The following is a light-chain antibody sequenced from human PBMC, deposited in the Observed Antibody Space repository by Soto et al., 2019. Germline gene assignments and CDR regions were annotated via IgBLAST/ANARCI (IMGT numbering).Light chain of an antibody. CDR2: ATS. V-gene: IGKV1-5*03. CDR1: PSISIL. Sequence: DIHLTQSPSTLSASVGDRVTITCRASPSISILLAWYQQKPGKAPNLLIYATSTLETGVSSRFSGSGSGTEFTLTIISLQPDDYATYYCQHYNDFYWTFGQGTKVEIK. CDR3: QHYNDFYWT. J-gene: IGKJ1*01.